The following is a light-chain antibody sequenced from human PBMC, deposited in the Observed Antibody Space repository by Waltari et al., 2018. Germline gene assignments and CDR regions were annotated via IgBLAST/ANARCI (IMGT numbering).Light chain of an antibody. Sequence: ELVMTQSPATLSVSPGERASLSCRASQMASPSLAWYQQTPCPAPRLLIYRASTRADGIPDRFRGSGSGTEFTLTISSLQSEDSAIYYCQQYNIWPWTFGQGTKVEIK. CDR2: RAS. CDR3: QQYNIWPWT. CDR1: QMASPS. J-gene: IGKJ1*01. V-gene: IGKV3-15*01.